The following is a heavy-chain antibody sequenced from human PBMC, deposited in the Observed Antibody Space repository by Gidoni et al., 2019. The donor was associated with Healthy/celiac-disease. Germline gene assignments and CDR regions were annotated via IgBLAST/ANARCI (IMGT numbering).Heavy chain of an antibody. CDR3: AKGGVVVTAIDDY. CDR1: GFPFSSYG. D-gene: IGHD2-21*02. CDR2: ISYDGSNK. Sequence: QVQLVDSGGCVVPPGRSLRLSCASSGFPFSSYGMHWVRQAPGKGLEWVEVISYDGSNKYDADYVKGRFTISRDNSKNTLYRKMNSLRAEDTAVYYCAKGGVVVTAIDDYWGQGTLVTVSS. V-gene: IGHV3-30*18. J-gene: IGHJ4*02.